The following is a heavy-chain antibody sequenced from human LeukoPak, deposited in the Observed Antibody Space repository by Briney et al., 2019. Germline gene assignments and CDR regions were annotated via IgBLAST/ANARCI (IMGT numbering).Heavy chain of an antibody. D-gene: IGHD5-18*01. V-gene: IGHV4-61*08. CDR3: SASKQLWLRGLFDY. CDR1: GGSISSGGHY. Sequence: PSETLSLTCTVSGGSISSGGHYWSWIRQPPGKALEWIGYVYYSGSTDYNPSLKSRVTISVDTSKKQFSLNLNSVTAADTAVYYCSASKQLWLRGLFDYWGQGTLVTVSS. CDR2: VYYSGST. J-gene: IGHJ4*02.